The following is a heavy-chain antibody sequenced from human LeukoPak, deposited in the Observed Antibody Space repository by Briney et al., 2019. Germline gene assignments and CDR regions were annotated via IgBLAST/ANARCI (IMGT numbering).Heavy chain of an antibody. V-gene: IGHV1-8*01. J-gene: IGHJ5*02. Sequence: GASVKVSCKASGYTFTSYDINWVRQATGQGLEWMGWMSPNSGYTGYAQKFRGRVTMTRDTSISTAYMELSSLRSEDTAVYYCARDYGANSGWFDPWGQGTLVTVSS. D-gene: IGHD4-23*01. CDR2: MSPNSGYT. CDR1: GYTFTSYD. CDR3: ARDYGANSGWFDP.